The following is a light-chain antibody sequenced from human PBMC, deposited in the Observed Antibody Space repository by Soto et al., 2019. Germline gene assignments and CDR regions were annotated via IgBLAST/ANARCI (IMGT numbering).Light chain of an antibody. CDR3: QQYNNWTTWT. J-gene: IGKJ1*01. V-gene: IGKV3-15*01. Sequence: EIVMTQSPATLSVSPGERATLSCRASQSVSSNLAWYQQKPGQAPRHLIYGASTRATGIPARFSGSGSGTEFALTISSLQSEDFAVYYCQQYNNWTTWTFGQGTKVEIK. CDR2: GAS. CDR1: QSVSSN.